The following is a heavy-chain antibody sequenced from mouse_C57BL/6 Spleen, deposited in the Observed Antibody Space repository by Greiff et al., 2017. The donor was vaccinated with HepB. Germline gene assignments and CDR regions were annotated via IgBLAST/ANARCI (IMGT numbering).Heavy chain of an antibody. D-gene: IGHD2-5*01. V-gene: IGHV1-69*01. Sequence: QVQLQQPGAELVMPGASVKLSCKASGYTFTSYWMHWVKQRPGQGLEWIGEIDPSDSYTNYNQKFKGKSTLTVDKSSSTAYMQLSSLTSEDSAVYHCARTYSNYYAMDYWGQGTSVTVSS. CDR3: ARTYSNYYAMDY. CDR2: IDPSDSYT. CDR1: GYTFTSYW. J-gene: IGHJ4*01.